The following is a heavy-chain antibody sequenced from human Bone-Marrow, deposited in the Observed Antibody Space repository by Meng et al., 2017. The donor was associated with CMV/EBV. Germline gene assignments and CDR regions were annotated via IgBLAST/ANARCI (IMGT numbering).Heavy chain of an antibody. J-gene: IGHJ6*02. Sequence: ASVKVSCKASGYTFTSYGISWVRQAPGQGLEWMGWISAYNGNTNYAQKLQGRVTMTTDTSTSTAYMELRSLRSDDTAVYYCARASRRDRDFWSGYYTWEPHYYGMDVWGQGTTVTVPS. CDR1: GYTFTSYG. D-gene: IGHD3-3*01. V-gene: IGHV1-18*01. CDR3: ARASRRDRDFWSGYYTWEPHYYGMDV. CDR2: ISAYNGNT.